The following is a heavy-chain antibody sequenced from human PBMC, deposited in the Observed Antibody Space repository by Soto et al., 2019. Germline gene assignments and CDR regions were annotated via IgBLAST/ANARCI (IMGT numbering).Heavy chain of an antibody. CDR3: ARERWLGELSNWFGP. Sequence: SETLSLTCTVSGGSVSSGSYYWSWIRQPPGKGLEWIGYIYYSGSTNYNPSLKSRVTISVDTSKNQFSLKLSSVTAADTAVYYCARERWLGELSNWFGPWGQGTLVTVSS. CDR1: GGSVSSGSYY. D-gene: IGHD3-10*01. CDR2: IYYSGST. J-gene: IGHJ5*02. V-gene: IGHV4-61*01.